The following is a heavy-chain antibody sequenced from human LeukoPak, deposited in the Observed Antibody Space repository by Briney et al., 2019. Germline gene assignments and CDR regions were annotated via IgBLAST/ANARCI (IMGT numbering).Heavy chain of an antibody. Sequence: GGSLRLSCAASGFTVSSNYMSWVRQAPGKGLEWVAFIRYDGSNKYYADSVKGRFTMSRDNSKNTLYLQMNSLRAEDTAVYYCAKDSRMMVVFITGKGTEFDYWGQGALVTVSS. CDR3: AKDSRMMVVFITGKGTEFDY. CDR2: IRYDGSNK. CDR1: GFTVSSNY. J-gene: IGHJ4*02. V-gene: IGHV3-30*02. D-gene: IGHD3-22*01.